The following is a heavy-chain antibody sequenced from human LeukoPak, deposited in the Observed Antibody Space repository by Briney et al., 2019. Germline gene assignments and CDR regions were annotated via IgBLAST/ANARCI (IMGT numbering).Heavy chain of an antibody. CDR2: INYSGST. V-gene: IGHV4-30-4*01. CDR1: GGSISSDNYQ. J-gene: IGHJ5*02. D-gene: IGHD3-10*01. CDR3: ARYGSGSTWFDP. Sequence: SQTLSLTCTVSGGSISSDNYQWSWIRQPPGKGVEWIGYINYSGSTYYNPSLKRRVTISVDTSKNHFSLRLSSVTAADTAVYYCARYGSGSTWFDPWGQGTLVTVSS.